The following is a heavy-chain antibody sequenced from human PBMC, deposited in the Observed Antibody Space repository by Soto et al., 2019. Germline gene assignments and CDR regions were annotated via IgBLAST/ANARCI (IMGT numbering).Heavy chain of an antibody. CDR1: GVTFSNYA. V-gene: IGHV3-23*01. CDR3: AKEAPGGWHFFDT. CDR2: LSGSGGTT. Sequence: EVQLLESGGGLVQPGGSLRLSCTVSGVTFSNYAMNWVRQAPGKGLEWVSSLSGSGGTTYYADSVKGRFIISRDNSKNTLSLRMISLRTEDTSVYYCAKEAPGGWHFFDTWGQGTLVTVSS. J-gene: IGHJ4*02. D-gene: IGHD6-19*01.